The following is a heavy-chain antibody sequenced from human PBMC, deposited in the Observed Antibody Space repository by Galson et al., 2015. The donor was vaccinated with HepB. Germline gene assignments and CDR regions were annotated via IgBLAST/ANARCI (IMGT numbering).Heavy chain of an antibody. V-gene: IGHV3-7*03. Sequence: SLRLSCAASGFPFSTYWMSWVRQAPGKGLEWVANIKQDGSEKYYVDSVKGRFTISRDNAKNSLYLQMNSLRAEDTAIYYCARPTGLRLAWGVYWGQGTLVTVSS. CDR3: ARPTGLRLAWGVY. D-gene: IGHD6-19*01. J-gene: IGHJ4*02. CDR1: GFPFSTYW. CDR2: IKQDGSEK.